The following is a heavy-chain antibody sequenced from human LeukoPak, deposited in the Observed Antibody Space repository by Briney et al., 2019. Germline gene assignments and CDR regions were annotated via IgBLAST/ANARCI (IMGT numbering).Heavy chain of an antibody. CDR3: ARARRGYSYGFY. CDR1: GGSISSGGHY. CDR2: IYYSGST. V-gene: IGHV4-31*03. J-gene: IGHJ4*02. D-gene: IGHD5-18*01. Sequence: PSETLSLTCTVSGGSISSGGHYWSWIRQHPGKGLEWIGYIYYSGSTYYNPSLKSRVTISVDTSKNQFSLKLSSVTAADTAVYYCARARRGYSYGFYWGQGTLVTVSS.